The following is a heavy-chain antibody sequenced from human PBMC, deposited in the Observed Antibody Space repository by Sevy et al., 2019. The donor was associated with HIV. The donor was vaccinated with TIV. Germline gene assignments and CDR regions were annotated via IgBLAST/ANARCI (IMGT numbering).Heavy chain of an antibody. CDR2: LSESGRTT. CDR3: AKRGSMTSTTRAFDV. Sequence: GGSLRLSCEGSGFTFSNYVMGWVRQAPGKGLEWVSGLSESGRTTYYADSVKGRFTISRDNSNNTLYLQMNSLKAEDTATYYSAKRGSMTSTTRAFDVWGQGTMVTVSS. D-gene: IGHD1-1*01. J-gene: IGHJ3*01. V-gene: IGHV3-23*01. CDR1: GFTFSNYV.